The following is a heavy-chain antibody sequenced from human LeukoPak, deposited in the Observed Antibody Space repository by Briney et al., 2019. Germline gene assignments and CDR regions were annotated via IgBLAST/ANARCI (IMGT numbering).Heavy chain of an antibody. D-gene: IGHD6-13*01. Sequence: SQTLSLTCTVSGGSISSGGYYWSWIRQHPGKGLEWIGYIYYSGSTYYNPSLKSRVTISVDTSKNQFSLKLSSVTAADTAVYYCARNQYSSSWYISHWGQGTLVTVSS. CDR3: ARNQYSSSWYISH. CDR1: GGSISSGGYY. CDR2: IYYSGST. V-gene: IGHV4-31*03. J-gene: IGHJ4*02.